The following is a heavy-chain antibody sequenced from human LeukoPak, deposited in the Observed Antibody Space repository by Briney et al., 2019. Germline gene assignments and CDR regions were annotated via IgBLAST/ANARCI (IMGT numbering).Heavy chain of an antibody. Sequence: SETLSLTCSVSSYSISSGDHWGWIRQPPGKGLEWIGSIYHSGTTYYNPSLKSRVTISVDTSKNQFSLKLSSVTAADTAVYYCARRQTYYDFWSGFLTNWFDPWGQGTLVTVSS. CDR2: IYHSGTT. CDR1: SYSISSGDH. D-gene: IGHD3-3*01. CDR3: ARRQTYYDFWSGFLTNWFDP. J-gene: IGHJ5*02. V-gene: IGHV4-38-2*02.